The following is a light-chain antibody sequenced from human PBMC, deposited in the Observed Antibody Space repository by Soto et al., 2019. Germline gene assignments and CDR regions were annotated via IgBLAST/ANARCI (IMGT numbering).Light chain of an antibody. CDR2: EVI. Sequence: QSALTQSPSASGIRGQSVTISCSGTVSDVGAYNYLSWYQHHPGKAPKLLIYEVIKRPSGVPDRFSGSKSGTTASLTVAGIQTEDEAVYYCGSFVGGTTLVFGGGTKLTV. J-gene: IGLJ2*01. V-gene: IGLV2-8*01. CDR3: GSFVGGTTLV. CDR1: VSDVGAYNY.